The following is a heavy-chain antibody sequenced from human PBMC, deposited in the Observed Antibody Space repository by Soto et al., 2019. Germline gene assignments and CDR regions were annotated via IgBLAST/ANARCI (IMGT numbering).Heavy chain of an antibody. CDR1: GGSVSSGGNY. Sequence: QLQLQESGPGLVKPSETLSLTCAVSGGSVSSGGNYWGWIRQSPGKGLEWIGSVHDTGTTHYNPSLTSRVTISVDTSKHLFSLNVNSVTAADTAVYYCARGLSSPSAAGVWGQGTRVTVSS. V-gene: IGHV4-39*01. J-gene: IGHJ4*02. CDR3: ARGLSSPSAAGV. D-gene: IGHD6-6*01. CDR2: VHDTGTT.